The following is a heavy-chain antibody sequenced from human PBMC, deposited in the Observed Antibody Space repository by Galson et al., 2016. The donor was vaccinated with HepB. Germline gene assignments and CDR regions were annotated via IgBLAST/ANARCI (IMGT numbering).Heavy chain of an antibody. CDR3: ARGRDTSDWMRAFDV. V-gene: IGHV3-53*04. D-gene: IGHD6-19*01. J-gene: IGHJ3*01. CDR1: GLTVSSNY. Sequence: SLRLSCAASGLTVSSNYMSWVRQAPGKGLEWVSVIYRGDKTHYADSVKGRFTISRHSSKNTLFLQMNSLRPEDTAAYYCARGRDTSDWMRAFDVWGQGTMVTVSS. CDR2: IYRGDKT.